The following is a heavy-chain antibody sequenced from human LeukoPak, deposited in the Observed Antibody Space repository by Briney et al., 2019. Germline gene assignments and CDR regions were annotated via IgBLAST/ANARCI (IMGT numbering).Heavy chain of an antibody. CDR2: ISSSSSYI. V-gene: IGHV3-21*01. J-gene: IGHJ4*02. CDR3: ARVNDYSNYFDY. D-gene: IGHD4-11*01. CDR1: GFTFSSYS. Sequence: GGSLRLSCAASGFTFSSYSMNWVRQAPGKGLEWVSSISSSSSYIYYADSVKGRSTISRDNAKNSLYLQMNSLRAEDTAVYYCARVNDYSNYFDYWGQGTLVTVSS.